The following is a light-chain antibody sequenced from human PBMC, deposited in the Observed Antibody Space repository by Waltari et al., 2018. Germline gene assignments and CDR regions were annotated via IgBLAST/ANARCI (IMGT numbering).Light chain of an antibody. CDR1: QSVLYSSNNKNY. CDR3: QQYYSTPPA. V-gene: IGKV4-1*01. J-gene: IGKJ3*01. Sequence: IVMTQFPDSLPVSLGERATINCKSSQSVLYSSNNKNYLAWYQQKPGQPPKLLIYWASTRESCVPDRFSGSGSGTDFTLTISSLQAEDVSVYYCQQYYSTPPAFGPGTKVDIK. CDR2: WAS.